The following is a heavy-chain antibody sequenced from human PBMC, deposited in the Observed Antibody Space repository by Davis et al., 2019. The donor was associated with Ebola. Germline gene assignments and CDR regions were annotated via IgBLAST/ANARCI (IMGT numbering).Heavy chain of an antibody. CDR2: IYSGGST. CDR1: GFTFSHYA. CDR3: ARDITLRGPFDP. J-gene: IGHJ5*02. V-gene: IGHV3-66*01. D-gene: IGHD3-10*01. Sequence: GESLKISCGASGFTFSHYAMSWVRQAPGKGLEWVSVIYSGGSTYYADSVKGRFTISRDNSKNTLYLQMNSLRAEDTAVYYCARDITLRGPFDPWGQGTLVTVSS.